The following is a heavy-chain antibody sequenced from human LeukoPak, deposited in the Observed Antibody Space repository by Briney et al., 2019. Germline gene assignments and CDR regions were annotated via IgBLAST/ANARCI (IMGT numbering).Heavy chain of an antibody. CDR1: GYTFTSYG. J-gene: IGHJ4*02. Sequence: ASVKVSCEASGYTFTSYGISWVRQAPGQGPEWMGWISGYNGNTNYAQKFQGRVIMTTDTSTSTAYMELRSLRSDDTAVYYCARDGSSSSFDYWGQGTLVTVSS. CDR2: ISGYNGNT. D-gene: IGHD6-6*01. V-gene: IGHV1-18*01. CDR3: ARDGSSSSFDY.